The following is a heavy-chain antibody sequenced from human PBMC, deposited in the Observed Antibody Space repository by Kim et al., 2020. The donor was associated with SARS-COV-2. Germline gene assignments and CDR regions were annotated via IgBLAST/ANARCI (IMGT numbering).Heavy chain of an antibody. CDR3: ATFHWGDYSNYLYYGMDV. J-gene: IGHJ6*02. CDR1: GFTFDDYA. Sequence: GGSLRLSCAASGFTFDDYAMHWVRQAPGKGLEWVSLISGDGGSTYYADSVKGRFTISRDNSKNSLYLQMNSLRTEDTALYYCATFHWGDYSNYLYYGMDVWGQGTTVTVSS. CDR2: ISGDGGST. D-gene: IGHD4-4*01. V-gene: IGHV3-43*02.